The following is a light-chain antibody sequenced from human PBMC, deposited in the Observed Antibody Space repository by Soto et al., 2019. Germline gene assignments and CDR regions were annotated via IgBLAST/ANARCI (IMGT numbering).Light chain of an antibody. CDR2: EVS. J-gene: IGLJ3*02. Sequence: QAVVTQPPSASGSPGQSVTISCTGTSSDVGGSKYVSWYHQHPGKAPKVIIYEVSKWPSGVPDRFSGCKSGNTASLTVSGLQAEDEADYYCSSYAGDNTWVFGGGTKVTVL. CDR1: SSDVGGSKY. V-gene: IGLV2-8*01. CDR3: SSYAGDNTWV.